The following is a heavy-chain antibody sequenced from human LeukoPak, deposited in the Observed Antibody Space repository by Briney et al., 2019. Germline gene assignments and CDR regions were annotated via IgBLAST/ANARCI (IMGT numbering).Heavy chain of an antibody. D-gene: IGHD1-1*01. CDR2: LYSGGAA. Sequence: GGSLRLSCAVSGFTVRDNYLNWVRQTPGKGLGCVSVLYSGGAAYYADSVKGRFTISRDTSKNTLSLQMNSLRAEDTAVYYCARVRNGDYIDYWGQGTLVTVSS. CDR1: GFTVRDNY. J-gene: IGHJ4*02. V-gene: IGHV3-53*01. CDR3: ARVRNGDYIDY.